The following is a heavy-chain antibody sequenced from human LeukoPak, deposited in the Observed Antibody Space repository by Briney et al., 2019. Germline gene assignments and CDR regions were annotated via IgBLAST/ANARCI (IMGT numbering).Heavy chain of an antibody. CDR3: AILIVAGTHFDY. J-gene: IGHJ4*02. CDR1: GYTFTDYY. CDR2: VDPEDGET. V-gene: IGHV1-69-2*01. D-gene: IGHD6-19*01. Sequence: ASVKISXKVSGYTFTDYYMQWVHQAPGKGLEWMGLVDPEDGETIYAEKFQGRVTITADTSTDTAYMELSSLRSEDTAVYYCAILIVAGTHFDYWGQGTLVTVSS.